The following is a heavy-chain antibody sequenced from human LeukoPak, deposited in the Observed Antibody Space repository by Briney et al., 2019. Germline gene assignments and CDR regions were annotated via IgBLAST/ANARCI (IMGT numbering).Heavy chain of an antibody. J-gene: IGHJ4*02. V-gene: IGHV3-23*01. CDR1: GFTFRSYN. D-gene: IGHD3-22*01. Sequence: GGSLRLSCAASGFTFRSYNMNWVRQAPGKGLQWVSVIIDSGGSTYYADSVKGRFTISRDNSKNSLYLQMNSLRAEDTAVYYCARMGTGDSSFPDYWGQGTLVTVSS. CDR2: IIDSGGST. CDR3: ARMGTGDSSFPDY.